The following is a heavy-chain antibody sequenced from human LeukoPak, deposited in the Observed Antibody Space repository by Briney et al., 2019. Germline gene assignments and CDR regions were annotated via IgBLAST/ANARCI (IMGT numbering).Heavy chain of an antibody. CDR1: GGSLSSSSYY. CDR3: ARGNYLDY. Sequence: SETLSLTCTVSGGSLSSSSYYWSWIRQPPGKGLEWIGYIYYSGSTNYNPSLKSRVTISVDTSKNQFSLKLSSVTAADTAVYYCARGNYLDYWGQGALVTVSS. CDR2: IYYSGST. V-gene: IGHV4-61*01. J-gene: IGHJ4*02.